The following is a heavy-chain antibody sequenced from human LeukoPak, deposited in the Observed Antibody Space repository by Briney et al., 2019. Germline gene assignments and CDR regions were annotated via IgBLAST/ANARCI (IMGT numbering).Heavy chain of an antibody. V-gene: IGHV3-23*01. D-gene: IGHD1-7*01. Sequence: TGGSLRLSCAASGFTFSSYGMHWVRQAPGKGLEWVSAISGSGGSTYYADSVKGRFTISRDNSKNTLYLQMNSLRAEDTAVYYCAKDCGQTGTYFDYWGQGTLVTVSS. CDR3: AKDCGQTGTYFDY. CDR1: GFTFSSYG. CDR2: ISGSGGST. J-gene: IGHJ4*02.